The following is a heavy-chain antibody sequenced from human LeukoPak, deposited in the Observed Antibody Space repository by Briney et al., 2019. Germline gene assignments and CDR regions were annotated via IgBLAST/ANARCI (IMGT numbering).Heavy chain of an antibody. CDR3: ARDVGYDSSGSYPYYFDY. Sequence: GGSLRLSCAASRFIFSSYWMAWVRQAPGKGLEWVANIKQDGGEKHYVDSVQGRFTISRDNAKNSLYLQMNSLRADDTAVYYCARDVGYDSSGSYPYYFDYWGLGTLVTVSS. CDR1: RFIFSSYW. J-gene: IGHJ4*02. V-gene: IGHV3-7*05. CDR2: IKQDGGEK. D-gene: IGHD3-22*01.